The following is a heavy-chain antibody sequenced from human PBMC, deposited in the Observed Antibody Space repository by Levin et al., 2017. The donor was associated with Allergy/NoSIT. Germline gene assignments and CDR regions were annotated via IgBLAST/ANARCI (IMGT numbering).Heavy chain of an antibody. J-gene: IGHJ4*02. V-gene: IGHV3-74*01. Sequence: TGESLKISCAASGFTFSSYWMHWVRQAPGKGLVWVSRINSDGSSTSYADSVKGRFTISRDNAKNTLYLQMNSLRAEDTAVYYCARDLPDSSPYYYDSSGAGNFDYWGQGTLVTVSS. D-gene: IGHD3-22*01. CDR3: ARDLPDSSPYYYDSSGAGNFDY. CDR2: INSDGSST. CDR1: GFTFSSYW.